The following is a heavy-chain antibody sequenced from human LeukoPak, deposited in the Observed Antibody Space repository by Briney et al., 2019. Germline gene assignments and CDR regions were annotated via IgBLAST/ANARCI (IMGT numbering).Heavy chain of an antibody. D-gene: IGHD3-22*01. CDR1: GGSFSSYY. CDR2: IFYSGST. CDR3: ARSRDSSGYRNNWFDP. Sequence: SETLSLTCTVSGGSFSSYYWSWIRQPPGTGLEWIGYIFYSGSTSYNPSLKSRVTISVHTSENQVSLKLSPVTAADTAVYYCARSRDSSGYRNNWFDPWGQGTLVTVSS. J-gene: IGHJ5*02. V-gene: IGHV4-59*01.